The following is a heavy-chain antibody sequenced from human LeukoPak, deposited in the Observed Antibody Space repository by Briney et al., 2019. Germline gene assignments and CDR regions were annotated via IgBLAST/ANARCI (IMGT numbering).Heavy chain of an antibody. J-gene: IGHJ6*03. Sequence: GASVKVSCKASGYTFTGYYMHWVRQAPGQGLEWMGWINPNSGGTNYAQKFQGSVTMTRDTSISTAYMELSRLRSDDTAVYYCARVAGFYGVPPPDYFYYMDVWGKGTTVTVSS. V-gene: IGHV1-2*02. CDR1: GYTFTGYY. CDR2: INPNSGGT. D-gene: IGHD4-17*01. CDR3: ARVAGFYGVPPPDYFYYMDV.